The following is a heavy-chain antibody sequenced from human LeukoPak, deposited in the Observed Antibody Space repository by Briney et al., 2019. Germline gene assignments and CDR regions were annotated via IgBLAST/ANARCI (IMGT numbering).Heavy chain of an antibody. CDR1: GFSFSSYA. V-gene: IGHV3-23*01. CDR3: AKADSTTWYNNYVDG. J-gene: IGHJ4*02. CDR2: LSVSGGNT. Sequence: GGSLRLSCAASGFSFSSYAMTWVRQAPGKGLEWVSALSVSGGNTYYADSVKGRFTISGANSKNTLYLQMNSLRAEDTAVYYCAKADSTTWYNNYVDGWGQGALVTVSS. D-gene: IGHD2-2*02.